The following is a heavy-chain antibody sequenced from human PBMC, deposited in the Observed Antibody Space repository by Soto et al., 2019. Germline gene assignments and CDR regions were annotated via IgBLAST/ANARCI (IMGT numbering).Heavy chain of an antibody. Sequence: SGPTLVNPTQTLTLTCTFSGFSLSTSGMCVSWIRQPPGKALEWLALIDWDDDKYYSTPLKTRLTISKDTSKNQVVLTMTNMDPVDTATYYCARISYGYSGYYYFDYWGQGTLVTVSS. D-gene: IGHD5-12*01. J-gene: IGHJ4*02. CDR3: ARISYGYSGYYYFDY. CDR1: GFSLSTSGMC. CDR2: IDWDDDK. V-gene: IGHV2-70*01.